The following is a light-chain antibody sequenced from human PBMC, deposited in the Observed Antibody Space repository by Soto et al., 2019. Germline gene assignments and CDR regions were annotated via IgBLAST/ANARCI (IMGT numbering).Light chain of an antibody. CDR2: GTS. CDR1: QSVPRSY. Sequence: IVLTQSPNTLSLSPGEIATRSCRAGQSVPRSYLAWYQQKPGQAPRLLIYGTSSRATGIPDRFSGSGSGTDFTLTISRLEPEDFAMFYCQQYGSSITFGQGTRLEIK. J-gene: IGKJ5*01. CDR3: QQYGSSIT. V-gene: IGKV3-20*01.